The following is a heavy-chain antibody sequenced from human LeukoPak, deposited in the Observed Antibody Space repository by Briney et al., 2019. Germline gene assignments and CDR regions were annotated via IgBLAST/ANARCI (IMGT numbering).Heavy chain of an antibody. Sequence: GGSLRLSCAASGFTFNSYGMHWVRQAPGKGLEWVAVISYDGSNKYYADSVKGRFTISRDNSKNTLYLQMNSLRAEDTAVYYCAKVAPEMATTLYFDYWGQGTLVTVSS. V-gene: IGHV3-30*18. D-gene: IGHD5-24*01. CDR2: ISYDGSNK. CDR3: AKVAPEMATTLYFDY. CDR1: GFTFNSYG. J-gene: IGHJ4*02.